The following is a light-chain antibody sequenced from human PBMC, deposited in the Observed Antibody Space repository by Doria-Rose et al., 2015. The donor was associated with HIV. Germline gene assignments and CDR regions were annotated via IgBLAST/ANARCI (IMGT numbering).Light chain of an antibody. CDR3: RQYYSYPPT. J-gene: IGKJ1*01. Sequence: HITQSPSTLSASAFAKAAISCRSSRSSSTGLSRNQHKPGKPPNLLIYAASTLQSGVASTFSGSGSATDFSLTISNLQSEDFSAYYCRQYYSYPPTFGQGTKVEVK. V-gene: IGKV1-5*01. CDR2: AAS. CDR1: RSSSTG.